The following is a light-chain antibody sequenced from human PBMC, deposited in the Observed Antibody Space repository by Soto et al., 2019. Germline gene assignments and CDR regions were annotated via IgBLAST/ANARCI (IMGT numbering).Light chain of an antibody. CDR2: DVS. Sequence: SALTQPRSVSGSPGQSVTISCTGTSSDVGDYKYVSWYRQHPGKAPKLIIYDVSERPSGVPDRFSGSKSGNTASLTISGLQAEDEADYYCCSYAGSYSYVFGTGTKLTVL. J-gene: IGLJ1*01. V-gene: IGLV2-11*01. CDR3: CSYAGSYSYV. CDR1: SSDVGDYKY.